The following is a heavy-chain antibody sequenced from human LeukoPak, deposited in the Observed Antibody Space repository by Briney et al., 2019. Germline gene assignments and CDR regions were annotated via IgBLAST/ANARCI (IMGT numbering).Heavy chain of an antibody. D-gene: IGHD6-13*01. V-gene: IGHV1-18*01. CDR1: GYTFTSYS. J-gene: IGHJ3*02. CDR3: ARDYSSSWYEASAFDI. CDR2: ISAYNGNT. Sequence: GASVKVSCKASGYTFTSYSISWVRQALGQGLEWMGWISAYNGNTNYAQKLQGRVTMTTDTSTSTAYMELRSLRSDDTAVYYCARDYSSSWYEASAFDIWGQGTMVTVSS.